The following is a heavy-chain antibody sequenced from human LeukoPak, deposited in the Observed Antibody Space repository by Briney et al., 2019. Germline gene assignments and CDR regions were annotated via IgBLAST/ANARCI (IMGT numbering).Heavy chain of an antibody. CDR1: GFTFSSYG. V-gene: IGHV3-30*18. CDR3: AKAGIAAAGTPYYFDY. D-gene: IGHD6-13*01. J-gene: IGHJ4*02. CDR2: ISYDGSNK. Sequence: GGSLRLSCAASGFTFSSYGMHWVRQAPGKGLEWVAVISYDGSNKYYADSVKGRFTIPRDNSKNTLYLQMNSLRAEDTAVYYCAKAGIAAAGTPYYFDYWGQGTLVTVSS.